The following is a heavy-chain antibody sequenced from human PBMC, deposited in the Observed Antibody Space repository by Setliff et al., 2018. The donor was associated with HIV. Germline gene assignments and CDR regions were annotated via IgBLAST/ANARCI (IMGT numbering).Heavy chain of an antibody. CDR2: IYPGDSDT. CDR3: ARPPKSYGSGSDAFDI. J-gene: IGHJ3*02. D-gene: IGHD3-10*01. Sequence: GESLKISCKGSGYSFTSYWIGWVRQMPGKGLEWMGIIYPGDSDTRYSPSFQGQVTISADKSISTAYLQWSSLKASDTSMYYCARPPKSYGSGSDAFDIWGQGTMVTVSS. CDR1: GYSFTSYW. V-gene: IGHV5-51*01.